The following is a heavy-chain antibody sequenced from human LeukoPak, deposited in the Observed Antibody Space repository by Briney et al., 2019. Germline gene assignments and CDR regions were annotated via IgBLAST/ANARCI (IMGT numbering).Heavy chain of an antibody. CDR1: GFTFSDYY. CDR3: TRFRVTTYYYYMDV. V-gene: IGHV3-15*01. Sequence: GGSLRLSCAASGFTFSDYYMSWIRQAPGKGLEWVGRIKSKTDGGTTDYAAPVKGRLTISRDDSKSIAYVQMNSLKTEDTAVYYCTRFRVTTYYYYMDVWGKGTTVTISS. D-gene: IGHD1-14*01. CDR2: IKSKTDGGTT. J-gene: IGHJ6*03.